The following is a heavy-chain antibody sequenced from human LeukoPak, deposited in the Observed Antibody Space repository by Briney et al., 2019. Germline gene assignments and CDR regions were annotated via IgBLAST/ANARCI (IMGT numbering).Heavy chain of an antibody. J-gene: IGHJ4*02. D-gene: IGHD4-17*01. V-gene: IGHV1-69*05. CDR3: ARATHGDSHLYY. CDR2: IITICGRA. Sequence: SVTVSCKASGGTFSSYAMSWVRQAPGKGLEWMGRIITICGRANYAQKIQGRVTITTDESTSTAYMELSSLRSEDTAVYYCARATHGDSHLYYWGQGTLVTVSS. CDR1: GGTFSSYA.